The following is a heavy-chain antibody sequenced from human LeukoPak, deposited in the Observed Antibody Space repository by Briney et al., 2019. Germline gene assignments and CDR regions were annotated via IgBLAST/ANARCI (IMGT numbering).Heavy chain of an antibody. D-gene: IGHD3-10*01. V-gene: IGHV4-59*08. Sequence: SETLSLTCTVSGGSISSFYWSWIRQPPGKGLEWIAYTYYSGSTNYNPSLKSRVTISVDTSKDQFSLKLSSVTAADTAVYCCARSGFGEAGFDYRGQGTLVTVSS. CDR3: ARSGFGEAGFDY. CDR2: TYYSGST. CDR1: GGSISSFY. J-gene: IGHJ4*02.